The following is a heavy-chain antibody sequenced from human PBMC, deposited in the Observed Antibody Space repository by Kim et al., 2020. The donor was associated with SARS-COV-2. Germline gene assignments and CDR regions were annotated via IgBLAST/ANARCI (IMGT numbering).Heavy chain of an antibody. Sequence: ASVKVSCKASGYTFTSYAMNWVRQAPGQGLEWMGWINTNTGNPTYAQGFTGRFVFSFDTSVSTAYLQISSLKAEDTAMYYCAREVFILDLWRIAAAGMENWFDPWGLGTLVTVSS. V-gene: IGHV7-4-1*02. CDR2: INTNTGNP. J-gene: IGHJ5*02. CDR3: AREVFILDLWRIAAAGMENWFDP. CDR1: GYTFTSYA. D-gene: IGHD6-13*01.